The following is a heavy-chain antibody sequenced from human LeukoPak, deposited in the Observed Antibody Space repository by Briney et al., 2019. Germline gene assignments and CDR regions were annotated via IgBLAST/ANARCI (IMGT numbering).Heavy chain of an antibody. CDR1: GFTFSSHG. V-gene: IGHV3-23*01. D-gene: IGHD3-9*01. CDR3: VKNSDILTGYYSFFEY. J-gene: IGHJ4*02. CDR2: ISPRGDIT. Sequence: PGGSLRLSCAASGFTFSSHGMDWVRQAPGKGLEWVSGISPRGDITYYADSVKGRFTISRDNSKNTLYLQMNSLRAEDTAVYYCVKNSDILTGYYSFFEYWGQGTLVTVSS.